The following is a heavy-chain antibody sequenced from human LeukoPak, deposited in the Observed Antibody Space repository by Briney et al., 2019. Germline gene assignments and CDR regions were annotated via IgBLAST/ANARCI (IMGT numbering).Heavy chain of an antibody. D-gene: IGHD2-8*02. V-gene: IGHV3-23*01. CDR2: ISSSGGSA. CDR1: GFTFSSYA. Sequence: PGGSLRLSCAASGFTFSSYAMSWVRQAPGKGLEWVSSISSSGGSAYYADSVKGRFTISRDNAKNTLYLQMSSLRAEDTAVYYCARVLTGPWDWFDPWGQGTLVTVSS. J-gene: IGHJ5*02. CDR3: ARVLTGPWDWFDP.